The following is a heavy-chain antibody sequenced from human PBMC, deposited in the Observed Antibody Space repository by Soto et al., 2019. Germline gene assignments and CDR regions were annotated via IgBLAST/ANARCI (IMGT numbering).Heavy chain of an antibody. V-gene: IGHV1-69*01. D-gene: IGHD6-19*01. CDR3: ARGGTSGWLKGAYDA. Sequence: QVQLVQSGAEVKKPGSSVKVSCRASGGTLNKHAITWVRRAPGQGLEWLGGIIPMFGRPNYPQRFQGRVTITADDSTNTSHMELIGLTSDDTAVYYCARGGTSGWLKGAYDAWGQGTMVTVSS. CDR1: GGTLNKHA. CDR2: IIPMFGRP. J-gene: IGHJ3*01.